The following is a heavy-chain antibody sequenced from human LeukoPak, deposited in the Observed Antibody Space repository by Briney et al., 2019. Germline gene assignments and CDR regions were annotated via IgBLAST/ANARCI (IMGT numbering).Heavy chain of an antibody. J-gene: IGHJ4*02. CDR1: GFTFSSYA. CDR2: IGGSGGST. D-gene: IGHD3-3*01. Sequence: RTGGSLRLSCAASGFTFSSYAMSWVRQAPGKGLEWVSAIGGSGGSTYYAGSVKGRFTISRDNSKNTLYLQMNSLRAEDTAVYYCAKDPSGVPGTILGSYFDYWGQGTLVTVSS. CDR3: AKDPSGVPGTILGSYFDY. V-gene: IGHV3-23*01.